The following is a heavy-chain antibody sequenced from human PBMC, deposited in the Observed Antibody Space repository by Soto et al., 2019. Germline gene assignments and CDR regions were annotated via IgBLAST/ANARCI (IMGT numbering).Heavy chain of an antibody. J-gene: IGHJ5*02. V-gene: IGHV3-23*01. D-gene: IGHD6-19*01. CDR3: AKDYSSGWGRYNWFDP. CDR2: ISGSGGST. CDR1: GFTFSSYA. Sequence: GGSLRLSCAASGFTFSSYAMSWVRQAPGKGLEWVSAISGSGGSTYYADSVKGRFTVSRDNSKNTLYLQMNSLRAEDTAVYYCAKDYSSGWGRYNWFDPWGQGTLVTVSX.